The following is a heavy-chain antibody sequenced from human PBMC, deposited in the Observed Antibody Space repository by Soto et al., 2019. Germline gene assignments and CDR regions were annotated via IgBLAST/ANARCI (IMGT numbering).Heavy chain of an antibody. CDR3: VRVLQQVVQYYYYYGMDV. Sequence: GFSFINAWMNWVRQAPGKGLGWVSYISIGSSTTYYADSVKGRFTVSRDNSKNTLYLQMNSLRTEDTAVYYCVRVLQQVVQYYYYYGMDVWGQGTTVTVSS. V-gene: IGHV3-48*01. CDR1: GFSFINAW. CDR2: ISIGSSTT. D-gene: IGHD6-13*01. J-gene: IGHJ6*02.